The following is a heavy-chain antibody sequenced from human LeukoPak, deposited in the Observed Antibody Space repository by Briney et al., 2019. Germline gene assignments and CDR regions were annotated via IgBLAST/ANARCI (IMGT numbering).Heavy chain of an antibody. Sequence: PGGSPRLSCAASGFTFSGHAMHWVRQAPGKGLELLAYISHDGSYQYHVDSVKGRFTVSRDNSKNTLYLQMNSLSAEDSAVYYCLPELGAKNYFDYWGQGTLVTVSS. CDR3: LPELGAKNYFDY. CDR2: ISHDGSYQ. CDR1: GFTFSGHA. V-gene: IGHV3-30*03. D-gene: IGHD1-14*01. J-gene: IGHJ4*02.